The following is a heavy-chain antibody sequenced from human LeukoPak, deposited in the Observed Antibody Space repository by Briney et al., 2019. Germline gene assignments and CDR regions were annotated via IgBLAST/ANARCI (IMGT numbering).Heavy chain of an antibody. CDR3: ARVGGESPPFYYYYGMDV. Sequence: KASETLSLTCAVSGGSISSGGYSWSWIRQPPGKGLEWIGYIYHSGSTYYNPSLKSRVTISVDRSKNQFSLKLSSVTAADTAVYYCARVGGESPPFYYYYGMDVWGQGTTVTVSS. CDR1: GGSISSGGYS. D-gene: IGHD3-10*01. V-gene: IGHV4-30-2*01. CDR2: IYHSGST. J-gene: IGHJ6*02.